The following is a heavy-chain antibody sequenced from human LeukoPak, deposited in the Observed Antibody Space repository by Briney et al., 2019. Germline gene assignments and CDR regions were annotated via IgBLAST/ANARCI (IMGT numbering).Heavy chain of an antibody. D-gene: IGHD3-22*01. V-gene: IGHV4-39*07. J-gene: IGHJ5*02. CDR3: AREGGGSSGQVVWFDP. CDR1: GGSISSSSYY. CDR2: IYYSGST. Sequence: SETLSLTCTVSGGSISSSSYYWGWIRQPPGKGLEWIGSIYYSGSTYYNPSLKSRVTISVDTSKNQFSLKLSSVTAADTAVYYCAREGGGSSGQVVWFDPWGQGTLVTVSS.